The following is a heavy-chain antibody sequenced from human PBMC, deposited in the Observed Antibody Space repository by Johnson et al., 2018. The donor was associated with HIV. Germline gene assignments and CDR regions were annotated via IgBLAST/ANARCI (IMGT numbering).Heavy chain of an antibody. Sequence: MQLVESGGGLVQPGGSLRLSCAASGFTFSTYAMSWVRQAPGRGLEWVSAISGGGGSTYYADSVKGRFTISRDNSKNTLYLEMNSLRAEDTAVYYCAKDTGAYYDTFLAFDIWGQGTMVTVSS. CDR2: ISGGGGST. CDR3: AKDTGAYYDTFLAFDI. J-gene: IGHJ3*02. D-gene: IGHD3-22*01. CDR1: GFTFSTYA. V-gene: IGHV3-23*04.